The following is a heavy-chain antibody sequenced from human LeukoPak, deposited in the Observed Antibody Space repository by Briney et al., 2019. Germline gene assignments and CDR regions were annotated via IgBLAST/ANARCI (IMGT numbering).Heavy chain of an antibody. CDR3: ARDSGSGNNDY. CDR1: GYTFTSYG. J-gene: IGHJ4*02. V-gene: IGHV1-18*01. D-gene: IGHD1-26*01. Sequence: ASVKVSCKASGYTFTSYGIGWVGQAPGQGLEWMGWISAYNGNTNYAQKLQGRVTMTTETSTSTAYMELSSLRSEDAAVYYCARDSGSGNNDYWGQGTLVTVSS. CDR2: ISAYNGNT.